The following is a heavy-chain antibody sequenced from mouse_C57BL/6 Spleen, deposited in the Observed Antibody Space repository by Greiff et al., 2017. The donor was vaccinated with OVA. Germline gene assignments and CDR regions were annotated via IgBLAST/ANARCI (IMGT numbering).Heavy chain of an antibody. CDR3: ARAITTVVEGGYWYFDV. Sequence: QVHVKQPGAELVKPGASVKLSCKASGYTFTSYWMHWVKQRPGQGLEWIGMIHPNSGSTNYNEKFKSKATLTVDKSSSTAYMQLSSLTSEDSAVYYCARAITTVVEGGYWYFDVWGTGTTVTVSS. J-gene: IGHJ1*03. V-gene: IGHV1-64*01. CDR1: GYTFTSYW. D-gene: IGHD1-1*01. CDR2: IHPNSGST.